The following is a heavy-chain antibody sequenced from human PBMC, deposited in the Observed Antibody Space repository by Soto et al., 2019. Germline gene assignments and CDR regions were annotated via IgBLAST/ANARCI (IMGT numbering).Heavy chain of an antibody. CDR1: GFTFSSYG. CDR2: ISYDGSNK. J-gene: IGHJ6*02. CDR3: AKAYDILTGSYYYYGMDV. V-gene: IGHV3-30*18. Sequence: GGSLRLSCAASGFTFSSYGMHWVRQAPGKGLEWVAVISYDGSNKYYADSVKGRFTISRDNSKNTLYLQMNSLRAEDTAVYYCAKAYDILTGSYYYYGMDVWGQGTTVTVSS. D-gene: IGHD3-9*01.